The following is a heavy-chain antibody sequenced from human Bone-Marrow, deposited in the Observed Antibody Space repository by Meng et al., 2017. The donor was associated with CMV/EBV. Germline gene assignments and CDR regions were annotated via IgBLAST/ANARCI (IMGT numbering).Heavy chain of an antibody. CDR3: AKDRGWGSYYFDY. D-gene: IGHD7-27*01. J-gene: IGHJ4*02. V-gene: IGHV3-30*04. CDR1: RFTFSTYA. Sequence: GESLKISCAASRFTFSTYAMHWVRQAPGKGLEWVAFISYEGSNKYYADSVKGRFTISRDNSKNTLYLQMNSLRAEDTAVYYCAKDRGWGSYYFDYWGQGTLVTVSS. CDR2: ISYEGSNK.